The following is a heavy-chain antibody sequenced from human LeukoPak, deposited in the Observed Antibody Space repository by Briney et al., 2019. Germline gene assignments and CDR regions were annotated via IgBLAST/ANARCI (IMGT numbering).Heavy chain of an antibody. CDR1: GFTFSNYG. Sequence: GGSLRLSCVVSGFTFSNYGMHWVRQAPVKGLEWVAFVHYDGSITYYADSVKGRFTISRGNSKNSVSLQMNSLRADDAALYYCAKDVSSSGDYYYYYYMDVWGKGTAVTVSS. J-gene: IGHJ6*03. V-gene: IGHV3-30*02. CDR2: VHYDGSIT. D-gene: IGHD6-6*01. CDR3: AKDVSSSGDYYYYYYMDV.